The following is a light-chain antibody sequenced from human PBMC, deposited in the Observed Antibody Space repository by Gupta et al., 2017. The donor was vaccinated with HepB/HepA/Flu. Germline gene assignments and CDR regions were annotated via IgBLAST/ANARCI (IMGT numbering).Light chain of an antibody. CDR2: GAS. Sequence: EIVLTQSPVTLSLYPGERATLSCRASQSVSSSYLAWYQQKPGQAPRLLIYGASSRATGIPDRFSGSGSGTDFTLTISRLEPEDFAVYYCQQYGSSLLTFGGGTKVEIK. CDR1: QSVSSSY. V-gene: IGKV3-20*01. J-gene: IGKJ4*01. CDR3: QQYGSSLLT.